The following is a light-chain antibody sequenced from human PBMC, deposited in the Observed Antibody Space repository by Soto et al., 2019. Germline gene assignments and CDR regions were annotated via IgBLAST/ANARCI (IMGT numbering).Light chain of an antibody. CDR3: QQYNSYTQT. Sequence: AIQMTQSPSSLSASVGDRVTITCRASQDIKHDLGWYQQKPGKAPKLVIYATSNLQSGVPSRFSGSGSGTDFTLTISCLQSEDFATYYCQQYNSYTQTFGQGTKVE. CDR1: QDIKHD. V-gene: IGKV1-6*01. J-gene: IGKJ1*01. CDR2: ATS.